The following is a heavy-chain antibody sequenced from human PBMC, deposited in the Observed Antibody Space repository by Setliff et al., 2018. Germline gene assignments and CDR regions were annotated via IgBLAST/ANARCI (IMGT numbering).Heavy chain of an antibody. J-gene: IGHJ4*02. Sequence: PGESLKISCKASGYTFTNFWIGWVRQMPGKGLEWMGTIYPRDSDTAYRPAFQGQVTMSVDKSLSPAYLQWSSLKASDTAIYYCAIDYFVSGSYYYWGQGTLVTVSS. D-gene: IGHD3-10*01. V-gene: IGHV5-51*01. CDR2: IYPRDSDT. CDR1: GYTFTNFW. CDR3: AIDYFVSGSYYY.